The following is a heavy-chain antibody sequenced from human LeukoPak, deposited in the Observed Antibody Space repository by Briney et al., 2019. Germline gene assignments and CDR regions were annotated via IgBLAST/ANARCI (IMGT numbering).Heavy chain of an antibody. V-gene: IGHV3-74*01. CDR2: IKSDGSTT. CDR1: GFTFSSYW. Sequence: GGSLRFSCAASGFTFSSYWMHWVPQAPGKGLVWVSRIKSDGSTTTYADSVKGRFTISRDNAKNTLYLQMNSLRAEDTAVYYCARVVDTHFDYWGQGTLVTVSS. D-gene: IGHD5-18*01. J-gene: IGHJ4*02. CDR3: ARVVDTHFDY.